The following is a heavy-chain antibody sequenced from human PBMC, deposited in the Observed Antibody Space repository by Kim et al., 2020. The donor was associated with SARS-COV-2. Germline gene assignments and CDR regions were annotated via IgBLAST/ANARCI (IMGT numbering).Heavy chain of an antibody. Sequence: YYSDSVKGRFTISRDNSKNTLYLQMNSLRAEDTAVYYCAKDHGSGSFDYWGQGTLVTVSS. CDR3: AKDHGSGSFDY. J-gene: IGHJ4*02. D-gene: IGHD3-10*01. V-gene: IGHV3-30*02.